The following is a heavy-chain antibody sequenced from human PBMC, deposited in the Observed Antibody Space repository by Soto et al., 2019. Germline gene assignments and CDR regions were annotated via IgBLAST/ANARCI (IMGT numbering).Heavy chain of an antibody. J-gene: IGHJ4*02. CDR3: ARGSRSSGYYYYFDY. CDR2: INHSGST. V-gene: IGHV4-34*01. D-gene: IGHD3-22*01. Sequence: ASETLSLTCAVYGGSFSGYYWSWIRQPPGKGLEWIGEINHSGSTNYNPSLKSRVTISVDTSKNQFSLKLSSVTAADTAVYYCARGSRSSGYYYYFDYWGQGTLVTVSS. CDR1: GGSFSGYY.